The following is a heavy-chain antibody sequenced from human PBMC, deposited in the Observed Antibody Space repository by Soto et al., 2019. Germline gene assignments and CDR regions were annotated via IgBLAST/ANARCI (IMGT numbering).Heavy chain of an antibody. CDR1: GYTFTSYG. Sequence: ASVKVSCKASGYTFTSYGISWVRHAPGQGLEWMGWISAYNGNTNYAQKLQGRVTMTTDTSTSTAYMELRSLRSDDTAVYYCARMYYYDSSGYYHEYFQHWGQGTLVTVSS. D-gene: IGHD3-22*01. V-gene: IGHV1-18*01. CDR2: ISAYNGNT. J-gene: IGHJ1*01. CDR3: ARMYYYDSSGYYHEYFQH.